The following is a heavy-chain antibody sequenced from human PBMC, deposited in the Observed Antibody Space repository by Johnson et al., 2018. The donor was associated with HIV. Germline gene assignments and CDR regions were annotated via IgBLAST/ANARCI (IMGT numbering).Heavy chain of an antibody. Sequence: VQLVESGGGLVQPGGSLRLSCAASGFTVSNYYMTWVRQSPGKGLEWVSVIYSGGSTYYADSVKGRFTISRDNSKNTLYLQMNSLRAEDTAVYYCARSPRIVVVVAATVGHAFDIWGQGTMVTVSS. V-gene: IGHV3-66*02. J-gene: IGHJ3*02. CDR2: IYSGGST. CDR3: ARSPRIVVVVAATVGHAFDI. CDR1: GFTVSNYY. D-gene: IGHD2-15*01.